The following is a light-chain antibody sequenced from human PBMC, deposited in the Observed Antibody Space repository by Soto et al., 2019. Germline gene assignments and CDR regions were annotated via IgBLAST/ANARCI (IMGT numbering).Light chain of an antibody. CDR3: AAWDDRLSGLV. CDR1: NSDVGSYNL. CDR2: EGS. J-gene: IGLJ2*01. V-gene: IGLV2-23*01. Sequence: QSVLTQPASVSGSPGQSITISCTGTNSDVGSYNLVSWYQHHPGKAPKLMIYEGSKRPSGVSDRFSGSKSGNTASLTISGLEAEDEADYYCAAWDDRLSGLVFGRGTKLTVL.